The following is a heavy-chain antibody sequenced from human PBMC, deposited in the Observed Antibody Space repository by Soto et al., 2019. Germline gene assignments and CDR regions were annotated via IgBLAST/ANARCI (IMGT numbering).Heavy chain of an antibody. D-gene: IGHD1-7*01. V-gene: IGHV3-23*01. CDR3: AKGGHWNYCEAYYYGMDV. Sequence: SGGSLRLSCAASGFTFSSYAMSWVRQAPGKGLEWVSAISGSGGSTYYADSVKGRFTISRDNSKNTLYLQMNSLRAEDTAVYYCAKGGHWNYCEAYYYGMDVWGQGTTVTVSS. CDR2: ISGSGGST. J-gene: IGHJ6*02. CDR1: GFTFSSYA.